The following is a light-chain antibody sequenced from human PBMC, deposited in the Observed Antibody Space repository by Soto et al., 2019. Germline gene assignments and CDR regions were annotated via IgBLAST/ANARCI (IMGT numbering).Light chain of an antibody. CDR1: TSNIGSSS. CDR2: ENN. V-gene: IGLV1-47*01. Sequence: QAVVRQPPSASGTPGQSVTISCSGSTSNIGSSSVYWYQQLPGTAPKVFIYENNRRPSGVPDRFSGAKSGTSASLAISGLRSEDEAEYYCATWDDSLSGPVFGVGTKLTVL. CDR3: ATWDDSLSGPV. J-gene: IGLJ2*01.